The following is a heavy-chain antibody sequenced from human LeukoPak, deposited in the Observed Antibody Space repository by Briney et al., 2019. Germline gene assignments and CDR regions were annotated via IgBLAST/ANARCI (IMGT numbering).Heavy chain of an antibody. Sequence: PSETLSLTCTVSGGSISSSSYYWGWIRQPPGNGLEWIGSIYYSGSTYYNPSLKSRVTISVDTSKNQFSLKLSSVTAADTAVYYCGRLRGSTIFGVVILDYYMDVWGKGTTVTVSS. CDR1: GGSISSSSYY. CDR3: GRLRGSTIFGVVILDYYMDV. V-gene: IGHV4-39*01. J-gene: IGHJ6*03. D-gene: IGHD3-3*01. CDR2: IYYSGST.